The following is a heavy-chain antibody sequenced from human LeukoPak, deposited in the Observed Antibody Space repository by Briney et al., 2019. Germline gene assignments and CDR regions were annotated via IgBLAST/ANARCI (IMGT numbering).Heavy chain of an antibody. Sequence: GGSLRLSCAASGFTFSSYAMSWVRQAPGKGLEWVSAISGSGGSTYYADSVKGRFTISRDNSKNTLYLQMNSLRAEDTAVYYCAKDGLDYGDSIPFDYWGQGTLVTVSS. CDR3: AKDGLDYGDSIPFDY. V-gene: IGHV3-23*01. CDR2: ISGSGGST. J-gene: IGHJ4*02. CDR1: GFTFSSYA. D-gene: IGHD4-17*01.